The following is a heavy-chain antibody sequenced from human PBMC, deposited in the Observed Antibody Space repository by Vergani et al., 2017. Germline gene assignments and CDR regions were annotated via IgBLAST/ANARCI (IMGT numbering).Heavy chain of an antibody. V-gene: IGHV4-34*01. Sequence: QVQLQQWGAGLLKPSETLSLTCAVYGGSFSGYYWSWIRQPPGKGLEWIGEINHSGSTNYNPSLKSRVTISVDTSKNQFSLMLSSVTAADTAVYYCARASVCTNGVCNYYYYGMDVWGQGTTVTVSS. CDR2: INHSGST. CDR1: GGSFSGYY. J-gene: IGHJ6*02. D-gene: IGHD2-8*01. CDR3: ARASVCTNGVCNYYYYGMDV.